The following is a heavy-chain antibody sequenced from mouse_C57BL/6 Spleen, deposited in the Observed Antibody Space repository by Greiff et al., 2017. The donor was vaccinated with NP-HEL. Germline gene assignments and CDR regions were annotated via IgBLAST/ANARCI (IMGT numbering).Heavy chain of an antibody. J-gene: IGHJ2*01. Sequence: EVQLQQSGPELVKPGASVKMSCKASGYTFTDYNMHWVKQSHGKSLEWIGYINPNNGGTSYNQKFKGKATLTVNKSSSTAYMELRSLTSEDSAVYYCARGRGYYVYLDYWGQGTTLTVSS. D-gene: IGHD2-3*01. CDR1: GYTFTDYN. CDR3: ARGRGYYVYLDY. CDR2: INPNNGGT. V-gene: IGHV1-22*01.